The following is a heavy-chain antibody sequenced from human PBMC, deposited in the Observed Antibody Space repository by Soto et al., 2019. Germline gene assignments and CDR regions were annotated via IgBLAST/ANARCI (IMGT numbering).Heavy chain of an antibody. CDR1: GQSFSGHS. V-gene: IGHV4-34*01. Sequence: QVQLQQWGAGLVKPSETLSLSCAVYGQSFSGHSWAWIRQPPGKGLEWIGVINESGSTYYNPSLKSSFTISTDTSKNQFSLKLSSVSAAHTAAYFSARGSGIVALPGELEDVNYDYWGQGTLVNVSS. J-gene: IGHJ4*02. CDR2: INESGST. D-gene: IGHD1-1*01. CDR3: ARGSGIVALPGELEDVNYDY.